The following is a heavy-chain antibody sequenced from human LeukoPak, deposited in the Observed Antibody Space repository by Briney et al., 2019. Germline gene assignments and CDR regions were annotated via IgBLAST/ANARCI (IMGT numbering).Heavy chain of an antibody. D-gene: IGHD6-19*01. CDR2: IYYDGST. CDR1: GGSITTSIQY. J-gene: IGHJ3*02. CDR3: ARLPVAGPLSEGFDI. Sequence: NPSETLSLTCTVSGGSITTSIQYWVWIRQPPGKGLEWIGSIYYDGSTYYHPSLKSRFTISVETSKNQFSLKMRSVTATDTAVYYCARLPVAGPLSEGFDIWGQGTLVTVSS. V-gene: IGHV4-39*01.